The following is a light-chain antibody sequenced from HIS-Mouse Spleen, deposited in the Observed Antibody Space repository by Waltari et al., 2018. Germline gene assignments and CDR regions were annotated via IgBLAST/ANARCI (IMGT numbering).Light chain of an antibody. CDR1: QSVLYSSNNKNY. CDR3: QQYYSTPLT. V-gene: IGKV4-1*01. J-gene: IGKJ4*01. CDR2: WAS. Sequence: DIVMTQSPDSLAVSLGERATIHCKSSQSVLYSSNNKNYLAWYQQKPGQPPKLLIYWASTRESGVPDRFSGSGSGTDFTITISSLQAEDVAVYYCQQYYSTPLTFGGGTKVEIK.